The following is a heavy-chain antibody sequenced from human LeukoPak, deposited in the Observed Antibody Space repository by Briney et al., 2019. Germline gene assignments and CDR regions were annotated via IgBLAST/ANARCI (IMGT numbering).Heavy chain of an antibody. CDR2: INPNSGGT. V-gene: IGHV1-2*02. J-gene: IGHJ4*02. CDR1: GYTLTGYY. D-gene: IGHD3-10*01. Sequence: GASVKVSCKASGYTLTGYYMHWVRQAPGQGLEWMGWINPNSGGTNYAQKFQGRVTMTRDTSISTAYMELSRLRSDDTAVYYCARGRSYYGSGSSLFDYWGQGTLVTVSS. CDR3: ARGRSYYGSGSSLFDY.